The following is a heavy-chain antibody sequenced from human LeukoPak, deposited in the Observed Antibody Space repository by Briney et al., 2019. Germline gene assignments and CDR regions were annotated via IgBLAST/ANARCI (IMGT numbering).Heavy chain of an antibody. V-gene: IGHV3-9*01. J-gene: IGHJ4*02. CDR1: GFTFDDYA. Sequence: GGSLRLSCAASGFTFDDYAMHWVRQAPGKGLEWVSGISWNSGNIDYADSVKGRFTISRDNAKNSLYLQMNSLRAEDTAVYYCARVRGFMTTVTTPEGYYFDYWGQGTLVTVSS. CDR2: ISWNSGNI. D-gene: IGHD4-17*01. CDR3: ARVRGFMTTVTTPEGYYFDY.